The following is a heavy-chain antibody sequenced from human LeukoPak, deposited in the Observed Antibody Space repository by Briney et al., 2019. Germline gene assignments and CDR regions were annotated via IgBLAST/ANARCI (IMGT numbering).Heavy chain of an antibody. D-gene: IGHD3-10*01. V-gene: IGHV3-30*02. Sequence: GGSLRLSCAASGFTFSNYGMHWVRQAPGKGLEWVAFIYYHGNNKNYADFVRGRFTISRDNSKNTLFLQMNSLRAEDTAVYYCARGNYYGSGCDFWGQGSLVTVSS. CDR3: ARGNYYGSGCDF. CDR1: GFTFSNYG. J-gene: IGHJ4*02. CDR2: IYYHGNNK.